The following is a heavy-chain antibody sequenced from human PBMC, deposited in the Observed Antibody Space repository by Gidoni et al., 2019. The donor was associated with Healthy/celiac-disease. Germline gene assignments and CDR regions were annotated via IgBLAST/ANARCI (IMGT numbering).Heavy chain of an antibody. CDR1: GFTFSSYS. D-gene: IGHD3-10*01. CDR2: ISSSSSYI. Sequence: EVQLVEAGGGLVKPGGSLRISCAASGFTFSSYSMNWVRQAPGKGLGWVSSISSSSSYIYYADSVKGRFTISRDNAKNSLYLQMNSLRAEDTAVYYCARESYGSWSYSVGYYGMDVWGQGTTVTVSS. J-gene: IGHJ6*02. CDR3: ARESYGSWSYSVGYYGMDV. V-gene: IGHV3-21*01.